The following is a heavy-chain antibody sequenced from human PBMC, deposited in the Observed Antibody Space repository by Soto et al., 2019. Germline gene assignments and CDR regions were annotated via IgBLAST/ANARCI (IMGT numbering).Heavy chain of an antibody. V-gene: IGHV1-18*04. CDR2: ISAYNGNK. Sequence: ASVKVSCKASGYTFTSYGIRWVRQAPVQGLEWMGWISAYNGNKNYAQKLQGRVTMTTDTSTSTAYMELRSLRSDDTAVYYCARVLDYDFWSGKSRGQIYYYYGMDVSGQGTTVTVSS. CDR3: ARVLDYDFWSGKSRGQIYYYYGMDV. CDR1: GYTFTSYG. J-gene: IGHJ6*02. D-gene: IGHD3-3*01.